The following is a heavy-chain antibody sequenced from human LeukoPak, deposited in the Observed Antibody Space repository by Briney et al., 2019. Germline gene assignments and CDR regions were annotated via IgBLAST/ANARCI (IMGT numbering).Heavy chain of an antibody. D-gene: IGHD5-18*01. V-gene: IGHV3-23*01. Sequence: GGSLRLSCAASGFTFSSFAMSWVRQAPGKGLEWVSAISGSGGSTYYADSVKGRFTISRDNSKNTLYLQMNSLRAEDTAVYYYAKPLRRGDTAMGTDYWGQGTLVTVSS. CDR3: AKPLRRGDTAMGTDY. J-gene: IGHJ4*02. CDR2: ISGSGGST. CDR1: GFTFSSFA.